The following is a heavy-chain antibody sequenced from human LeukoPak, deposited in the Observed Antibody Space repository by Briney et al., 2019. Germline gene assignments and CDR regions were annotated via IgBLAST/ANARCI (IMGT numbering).Heavy chain of an antibody. CDR3: ARDRGRLHHAFDI. CDR2: IYYSGST. Sequence: SETLSLTCTVSGGSISSYYWSWIRQPPGKGLEWIGYIYYSGSTNYNPSLKSRVTISVDTSKNQFSLKLSSVTAADTAVYYCARDRGRLHHAFDIWGQGTMVTVSS. J-gene: IGHJ3*02. D-gene: IGHD5-24*01. V-gene: IGHV4-59*01. CDR1: GGSISSYY.